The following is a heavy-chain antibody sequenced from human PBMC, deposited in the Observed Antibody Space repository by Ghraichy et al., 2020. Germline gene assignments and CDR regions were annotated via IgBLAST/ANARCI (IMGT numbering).Heavy chain of an antibody. D-gene: IGHD3-22*01. CDR1: GFTFSNAW. CDR3: TAQASGSVDY. J-gene: IGHJ4*02. Sequence: SCAASGFTFSNAWMSWVRQAPGKGLEWVGRIKSKTDGGTTDYAAPVKGRFTISRDDSKNTLYLQMNSLKTEDTAVYYCTAQASGSVDYWGQGTLVTVSS. V-gene: IGHV3-15*01. CDR2: IKSKTDGGTT.